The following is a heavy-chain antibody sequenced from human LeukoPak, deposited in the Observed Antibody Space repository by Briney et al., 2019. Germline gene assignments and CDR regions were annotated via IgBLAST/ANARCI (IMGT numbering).Heavy chain of an antibody. Sequence: SVKVSCKASGGTFSSYAISWVRQAPGQGLEWMGGIIPIFGTANYAQEFQGRVTITTDESTSTAYMELSSLRSEDTAVYYCASGGPRVGDHYDILTGYYNPFDYWGQGTLVTVSS. CDR1: GGTFSSYA. D-gene: IGHD3-9*01. CDR2: IIPIFGTA. J-gene: IGHJ4*02. CDR3: ASGGPRVGDHYDILTGYYNPFDY. V-gene: IGHV1-69*05.